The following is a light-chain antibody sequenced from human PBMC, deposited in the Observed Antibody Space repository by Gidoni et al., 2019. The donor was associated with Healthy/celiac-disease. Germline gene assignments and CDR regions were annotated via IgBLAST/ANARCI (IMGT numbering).Light chain of an antibody. V-gene: IGKV3-11*01. CDR1: QRVSSY. J-gene: IGKJ5*01. CDR2: YAS. CDR3: QQRSNWPPSIT. Sequence: EIVLTQSPATLSSSPGERATLPCRASQRVSSYLAWYQQKPGQAPRLLIYYASNRATGIPARLSGSGSGTDFTLTISSREPEDFAVYYCQQRSNWPPSITFGQGTRLEIK.